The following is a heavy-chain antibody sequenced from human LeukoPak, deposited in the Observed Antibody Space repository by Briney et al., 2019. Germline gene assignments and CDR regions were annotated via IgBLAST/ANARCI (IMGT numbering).Heavy chain of an antibody. V-gene: IGHV1-2*02. J-gene: IGHJ4*02. D-gene: IGHD5-24*01. Sequence: GASVKVSCKASGYTFTGYYMHWVRQAPGQGLEWMGWINPNSGGTNYAQKFQGRVTMTRDTSISTAYMELSRLRSDDTAVYYCAKDFEWMATPTGPFDYWGQGTLVTVSS. CDR2: INPNSGGT. CDR1: GYTFTGYY. CDR3: AKDFEWMATPTGPFDY.